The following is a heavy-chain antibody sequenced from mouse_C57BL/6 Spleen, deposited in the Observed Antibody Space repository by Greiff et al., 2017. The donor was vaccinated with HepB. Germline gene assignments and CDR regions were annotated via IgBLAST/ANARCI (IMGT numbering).Heavy chain of an antibody. CDR1: GYTLTSYW. CDR2: INPSNGVT. D-gene: IGHD2-2*01. J-gene: IGHJ4*01. CDR3: ARWLRRDYAMDY. V-gene: IGHV1-53*01. Sequence: QVQLQQPGTELVKPGASVKLSCKASGYTLTSYWMHWVKQRPGQGLEWIGNINPSNGVTNYNEKFKSKATLTVDKSSSTAYMQLSSLTSEDSAVYYCARWLRRDYAMDYWGQGTSVTVSS.